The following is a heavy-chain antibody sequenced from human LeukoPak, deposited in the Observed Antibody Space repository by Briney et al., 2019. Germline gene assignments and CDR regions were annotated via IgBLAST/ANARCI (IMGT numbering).Heavy chain of an antibody. Sequence: GGSLRLSCAASGFTFSTYSMNWVRQAPGKGLQWVSSISSSSSYIYYADSVKGRFTISRDNAKNSLYLQMNSLRAEDTAVYYCAKGRGWEASYYYYYMDVWGKGTTVTISS. V-gene: IGHV3-21*01. CDR3: AKGRGWEASYYYYYMDV. CDR2: ISSSSSYI. J-gene: IGHJ6*03. CDR1: GFTFSTYS. D-gene: IGHD1-26*01.